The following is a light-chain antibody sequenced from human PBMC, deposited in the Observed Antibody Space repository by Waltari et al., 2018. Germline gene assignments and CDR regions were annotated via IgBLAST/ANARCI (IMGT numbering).Light chain of an antibody. CDR2: DVN. J-gene: IGLJ3*02. CDR1: SSDVGLYDY. V-gene: IGLV2-11*01. Sequence: QSALTQPRSVSGSPGQSVTISCTGSSSDVGLYDYVSWYQHQPGKAPKLIIYDVNKRPSVVPSRFSGSQSGNTACLTISGLQAEDEADYYCWSFAGRYTWVFGGGTKLSVL. CDR3: WSFAGRYTWV.